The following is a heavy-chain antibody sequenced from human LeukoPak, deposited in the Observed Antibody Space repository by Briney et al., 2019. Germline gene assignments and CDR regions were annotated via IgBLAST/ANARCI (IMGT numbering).Heavy chain of an antibody. V-gene: IGHV3-66*01. J-gene: IGHJ4*02. D-gene: IGHD2-8*01. CDR1: GFTVSSNY. CDR3: AREGPYCTNGVCYKQNYFDY. Sequence: LPGGSLRLSCAASGFTVSSNYMSWVRQAPGKGLEWVSVIYSGGNTYYADSVRARFTISRDNSKNTLYLQMNSLRAEDTAVYYCAREGPYCTNGVCYKQNYFDYWGQGTLVTVSS. CDR2: IYSGGNT.